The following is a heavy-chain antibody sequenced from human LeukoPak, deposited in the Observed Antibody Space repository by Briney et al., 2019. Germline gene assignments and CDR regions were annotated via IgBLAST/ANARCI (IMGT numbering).Heavy chain of an antibody. CDR2: IIPIFGTA. CDR1: GGTFSSYA. V-gene: IGHV1-69*13. D-gene: IGHD5-18*01. CDR3: ARDPHVDTAVRVGDY. J-gene: IGHJ4*02. Sequence: SVKVSCKASGGTFSSYAISWVRQAPGQGLEWMGGIIPIFGTANYAQKFQGRVTITADESTSTAYMELSSLRSEDTAVYYYARDPHVDTAVRVGDYWGQGTLVTVSS.